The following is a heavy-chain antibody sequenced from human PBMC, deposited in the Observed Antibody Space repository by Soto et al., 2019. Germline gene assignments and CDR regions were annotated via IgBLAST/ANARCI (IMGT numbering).Heavy chain of an antibody. J-gene: IGHJ6*02. Sequence: SETLSLTCAVYGGSFSGYYWSWIRQPPGKGLEWIGEINHSGSTNYNPSLKSRVTISVGTSKNQFSLKLSSVTAADTAVYYCARGFQRGPYYYYYYGMDVWGQGTTVTVSS. V-gene: IGHV4-34*01. D-gene: IGHD5-12*01. CDR3: ARGFQRGPYYYYYYGMDV. CDR2: INHSGST. CDR1: GGSFSGYY.